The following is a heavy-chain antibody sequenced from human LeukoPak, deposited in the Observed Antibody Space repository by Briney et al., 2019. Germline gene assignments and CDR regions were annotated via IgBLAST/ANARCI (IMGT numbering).Heavy chain of an antibody. J-gene: IGHJ5*02. CDR3: AKAAT. CDR1: GFTFDDYT. V-gene: IGHV3-43*01. Sequence: GGSLRLSCAASGFTFDDYTMHWVRQAPGKGLEWVSLISWDGGSTYYADSVKGRFTISRDNSKNTLYLEMNSLRVEDTAVYYCAKAATWGQGTLVTVSS. CDR2: ISWDGGST.